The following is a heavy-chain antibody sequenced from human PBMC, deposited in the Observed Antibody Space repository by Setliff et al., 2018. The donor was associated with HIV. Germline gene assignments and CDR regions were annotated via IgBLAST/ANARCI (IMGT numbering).Heavy chain of an antibody. Sequence: KVSCKAPGGSFSYFAIAWVRQAPGQGLEWIGAIIPATGAINYAQTLQGRVTLTTDKSTGTAYMELSSLTSEDSAVYYCASKLWDGDYGLLDDWGQGTLVTVS. CDR2: IIPATGAI. J-gene: IGHJ4*02. CDR1: GGSFSYFA. CDR3: ASKLWDGDYGLLDD. D-gene: IGHD4-17*01. V-gene: IGHV1-69*05.